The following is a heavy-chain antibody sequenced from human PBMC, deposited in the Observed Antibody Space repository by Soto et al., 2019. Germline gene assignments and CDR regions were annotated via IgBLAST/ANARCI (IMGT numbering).Heavy chain of an antibody. CDR2: ISSDGSKK. Sequence: LRLSCAASGFTFNNYGIHWVRQTPGQGLEWVAVISSDGSKKYYADSVKGRFTISRDNSKNTLYLQMSSLRAEDTAVYYCAKGDYYDSSGPFDYWGQGTVVTVSS. V-gene: IGHV3-30*18. D-gene: IGHD3-22*01. CDR3: AKGDYYDSSGPFDY. J-gene: IGHJ4*02. CDR1: GFTFNNYG.